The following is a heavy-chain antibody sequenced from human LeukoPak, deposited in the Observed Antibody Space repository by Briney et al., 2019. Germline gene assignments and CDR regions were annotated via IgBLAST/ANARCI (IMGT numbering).Heavy chain of an antibody. Sequence: GGSLRLSCAASGFTFSSYGMHWVRQAPGKGLEWVAVIWYDGSNKYYADSVKSRFTISRDNSKNTLYLQMNSLRAEDTAVYYCARDVGSSGWYGGYYFDYWGQGTLVTVSS. D-gene: IGHD6-19*01. CDR1: GFTFSSYG. J-gene: IGHJ4*02. CDR3: ARDVGSSGWYGGYYFDY. CDR2: IWYDGSNK. V-gene: IGHV3-33*01.